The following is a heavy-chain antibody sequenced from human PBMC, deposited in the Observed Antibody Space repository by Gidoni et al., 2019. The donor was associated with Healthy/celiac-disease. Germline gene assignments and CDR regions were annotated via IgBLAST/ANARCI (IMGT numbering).Heavy chain of an antibody. D-gene: IGHD3-10*01. V-gene: IGHV1-2*06. Sequence: QVQLVQSGAEVKKPGASVKVSCKASGYTFTGYYMHWVRQAPGQGLEWMGRINPNSGGTNYAQKFQGRVTMTRDTSISTAYMELSRLRSDDTAVYYCAIGYYGSGSAFFLDYWGQGTLVTVSS. J-gene: IGHJ4*02. CDR1: GYTFTGYY. CDR2: INPNSGGT. CDR3: AIGYYGSGSAFFLDY.